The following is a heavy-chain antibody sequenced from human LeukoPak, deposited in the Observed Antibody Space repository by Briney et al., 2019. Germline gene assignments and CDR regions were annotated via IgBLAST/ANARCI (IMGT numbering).Heavy chain of an antibody. Sequence: GASVKVSCKASGYTFTSYAMHWVRQAPGQRLEWMGWINAGNGNTKYSQKFQGRVTVTRDTSASTAYMELSSLRSEDTAVYYCARKGHPGPSVDTAHLDYWGQGTLVTVSS. J-gene: IGHJ4*02. D-gene: IGHD5-18*01. V-gene: IGHV1-3*01. CDR3: ARKGHPGPSVDTAHLDY. CDR1: GYTFTSYA. CDR2: INAGNGNT.